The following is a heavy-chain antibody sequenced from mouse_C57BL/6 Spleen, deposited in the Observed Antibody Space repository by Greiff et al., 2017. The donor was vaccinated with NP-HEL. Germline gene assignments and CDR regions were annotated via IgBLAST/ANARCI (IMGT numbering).Heavy chain of an antibody. CDR1: GFTFSSYG. CDR3: ARHYGSSYGYWYFDV. J-gene: IGHJ1*03. CDR2: ISSGGSYT. Sequence: EVMLVESGGDLVKPGGSLKLSCAASGFTFSSYGMSWVRQTPDQRLEWVATISSGGSYTYYPGSVKGRFTISRDNAKNTLYLQMSSLKSEDTAMYYCARHYGSSYGYWYFDVWGTGTTVTVSS. V-gene: IGHV5-6*01. D-gene: IGHD1-1*01.